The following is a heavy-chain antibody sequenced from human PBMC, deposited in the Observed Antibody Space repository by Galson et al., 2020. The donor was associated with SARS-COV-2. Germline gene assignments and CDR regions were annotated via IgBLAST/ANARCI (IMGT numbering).Heavy chain of an antibody. V-gene: IGHV3-23*01. Sequence: TGGSLRLSCAASGFTFSSYAMSWVRQAPGKGLEWVSAISGSGGSTYYADSVKGRFTISRDNSKNTLYLQMNSLRAEDTAVYYCAKVRSITIFGVVKGYYGMDVWGQGTTVTVSS. CDR1: GFTFSSYA. D-gene: IGHD3-3*01. J-gene: IGHJ6*02. CDR3: AKVRSITIFGVVKGYYGMDV. CDR2: ISGSGGST.